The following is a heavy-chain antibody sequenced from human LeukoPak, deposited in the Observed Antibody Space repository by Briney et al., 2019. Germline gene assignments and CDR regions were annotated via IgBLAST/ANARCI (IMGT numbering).Heavy chain of an antibody. CDR2: IKQDGSEK. CDR3: ARDGIVVVAATGDFDY. J-gene: IGHJ4*02. D-gene: IGHD2-15*01. CDR1: GFTFRTYA. V-gene: IGHV3-7*01. Sequence: GGSLRLSCAASGFTFRTYAMSWVRQAPGKGLEWVANIKQDGSEKYYVDSVKGRFTISRDNAKNSLYLQMNSLRAEDTAVYYCARDGIVVVAATGDFDYWGQGTLVTVSS.